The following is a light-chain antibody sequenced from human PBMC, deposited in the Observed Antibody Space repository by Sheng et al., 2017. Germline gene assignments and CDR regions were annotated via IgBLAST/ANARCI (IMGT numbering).Light chain of an antibody. CDR1: QSVSSY. Sequence: EIVLTQSPATLSLSPGERATLSCRASQSVSSYLAWYQQKPGQAPRLLIYDASNRATGIPARFSGSGSGTDFTLTISSLEPEDFAVYYCQQRTNWLGTFGQGTNVEI. J-gene: IGKJ1*01. CDR3: QQRTNWLGT. CDR2: DAS. V-gene: IGKV3-11*01.